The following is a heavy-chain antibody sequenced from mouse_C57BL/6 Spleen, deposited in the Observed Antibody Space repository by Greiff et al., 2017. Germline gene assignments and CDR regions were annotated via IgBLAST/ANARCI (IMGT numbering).Heavy chain of an antibody. CDR3: ARGESYYYGSSLFAY. J-gene: IGHJ3*01. V-gene: IGHV1-80*01. Sequence: VQLQESGAELVKPGASVKISCKASGYAFSSYWMNWVKQRPGKGLEWIGQIYPGDGDTNYNGKFKGKATLTADKSSSTAYMQLSSLTSEDSAVYVCARGESYYYGSSLFAYWGQGTLVTVSA. D-gene: IGHD1-1*01. CDR1: GYAFSSYW. CDR2: IYPGDGDT.